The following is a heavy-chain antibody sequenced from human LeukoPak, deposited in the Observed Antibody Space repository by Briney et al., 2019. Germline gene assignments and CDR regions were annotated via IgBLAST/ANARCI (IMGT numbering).Heavy chain of an antibody. CDR1: GGSISSYY. CDR3: ARLVQLYFTNTHDY. V-gene: IGHV4-59*01. Sequence: PSETLSLTCTVSGGSISSYYWSWVRQPPGKGLEWIGYIYYSGSTNYNPSLKSRVTISVDTSKNQFSLKLSSVTAADTAVYYCARLVQLYFTNTHDYWGQGTLVTVSS. CDR2: IYYSGST. D-gene: IGHD5-18*01. J-gene: IGHJ4*02.